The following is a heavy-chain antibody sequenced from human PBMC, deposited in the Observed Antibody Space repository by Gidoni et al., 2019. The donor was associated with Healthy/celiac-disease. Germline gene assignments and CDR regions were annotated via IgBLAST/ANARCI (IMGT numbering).Heavy chain of an antibody. Sequence: QLQLQEPGPGLVKPSETLSLTCTVSGGSISSSSYYWGWIRQPPGKGLEWIGSIYYSGSTYYNPSLKSRVTISVDTSKNQFSLKLSSVTAADTAVYYCARHDADPYCTGGVCQTNNWFDPWGQGTLVTVSS. CDR3: ARHDADPYCTGGVCQTNNWFDP. CDR1: GGSISSSSYY. J-gene: IGHJ5*02. V-gene: IGHV4-39*01. CDR2: IYYSGST. D-gene: IGHD2-8*02.